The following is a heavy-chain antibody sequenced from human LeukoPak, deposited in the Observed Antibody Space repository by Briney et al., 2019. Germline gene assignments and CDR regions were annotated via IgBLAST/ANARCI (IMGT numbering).Heavy chain of an antibody. CDR3: ARVGDWRSDYFDY. CDR1: GYTFTSYG. Sequence: ASVKVSCKASGYTFTSYGISWVRQAPGQGLEWMGWISAYNGNTNYAQKFQGRVTITADESTSTAYMELSSLRSEDTAVYYCARVGDWRSDYFDYWGQGTLVTVSS. J-gene: IGHJ4*02. D-gene: IGHD3-16*01. CDR2: ISAYNGNT. V-gene: IGHV1-18*01.